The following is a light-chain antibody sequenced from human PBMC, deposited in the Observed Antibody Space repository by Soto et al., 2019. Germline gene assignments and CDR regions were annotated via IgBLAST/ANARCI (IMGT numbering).Light chain of an antibody. V-gene: IGLV2-14*02. CDR2: EVS. CDR1: SDNIGSYNL. J-gene: IGLJ1*01. Sequence: QSALTQPASVSGSPGQSITISCIGTSDNIGSYNLVSWYQHQPGKAPKIIIFEVSKRPSGVSNRFSGSKSGNTASLTISGLQAEDEADYYCCSFASSGTPYVFGTGTKLTVL. CDR3: CSFASSGTPYV.